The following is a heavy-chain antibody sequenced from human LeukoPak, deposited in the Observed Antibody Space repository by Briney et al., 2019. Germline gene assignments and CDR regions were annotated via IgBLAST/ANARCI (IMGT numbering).Heavy chain of an antibody. Sequence: PGGSLRLSCAASGFTFSSYWMSWVRQAPGKGLEWVANIKQDGSEKYYVDSVKGRFTISRDNAKNSLYLQMNSLRAEDTAVYYCATSPIEDYYDSSGEQPNYWGQGTLVTVSP. V-gene: IGHV3-7*01. D-gene: IGHD3-22*01. CDR1: GFTFSSYW. CDR2: IKQDGSEK. CDR3: ATSPIEDYYDSSGEQPNY. J-gene: IGHJ4*02.